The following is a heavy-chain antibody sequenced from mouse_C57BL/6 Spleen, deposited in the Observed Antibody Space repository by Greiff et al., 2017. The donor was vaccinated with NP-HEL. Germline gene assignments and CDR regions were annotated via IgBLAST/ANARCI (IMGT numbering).Heavy chain of an antibody. D-gene: IGHD4-1*01. CDR2: IYPGSGST. V-gene: IGHV1-55*01. J-gene: IGHJ2*01. Sequence: QVQLQQPGAELVKPGASVKMSCKASGYTFTSYWITWVKQRPGQGLEWIGDIYPGSGSTNYNEKFKSKATLTVDKSSSTAYMQLSSLTSEDSAVYYCARGDWEEYFDYWGQGTTLTVSS. CDR3: ARGDWEEYFDY. CDR1: GYTFTSYW.